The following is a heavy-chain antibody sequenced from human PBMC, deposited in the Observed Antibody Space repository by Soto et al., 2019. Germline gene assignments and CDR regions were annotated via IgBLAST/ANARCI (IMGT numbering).Heavy chain of an antibody. Sequence: QVQLQESGPGLVKSSQTLSLTCSVSGGSISRGVYFWTWLPQHPGKGLEWIGHIYYAGGSYSNPSLKSRLSMSLDTSKNQFSLTLTSVTVADTAVYYCARGLTTLYYFDSWGQGTLVSVSS. V-gene: IGHV4-31*03. CDR3: ARGLTTLYYFDS. CDR2: IYYAGGS. J-gene: IGHJ4*02. D-gene: IGHD1-1*01. CDR1: GGSISRGVYF.